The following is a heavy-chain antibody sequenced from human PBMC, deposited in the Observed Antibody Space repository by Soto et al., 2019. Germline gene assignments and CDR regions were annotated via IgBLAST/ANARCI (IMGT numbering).Heavy chain of an antibody. CDR2: ISAYNGNT. Sequence: GASVKVSCKASGYTFTSYGISWVRQAPGQGLEWMGWISAYNGNTNYAQKLQGRVTMATDTSTSTAYMELRSLRSDDTAVYYCARVGYCRSTSCYVYGMDVWGQGTTGTVSS. CDR1: GYTFTSYG. CDR3: ARVGYCRSTSCYVYGMDV. D-gene: IGHD2-2*01. V-gene: IGHV1-18*01. J-gene: IGHJ6*02.